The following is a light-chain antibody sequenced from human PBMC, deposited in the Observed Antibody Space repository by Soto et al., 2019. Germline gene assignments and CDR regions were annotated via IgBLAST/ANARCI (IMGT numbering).Light chain of an antibody. J-gene: IGKJ2*01. V-gene: IGKV1-9*01. Sequence: DIPVTQSPSFLSASVGDRVTITCRASQGISNYLAWYQQKPGRAPKLLIYTASTLHSGVPSRFSGSGSGTEFTLTISRLQPEDFATFYCQQFNNYPLTVGQGTKLEIK. CDR1: QGISNY. CDR3: QQFNNYPLT. CDR2: TAS.